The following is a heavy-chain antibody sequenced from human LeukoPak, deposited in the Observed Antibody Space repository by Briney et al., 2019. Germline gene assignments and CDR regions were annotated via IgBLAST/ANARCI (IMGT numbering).Heavy chain of an antibody. D-gene: IGHD3-10*01. Sequence: GGSLTLSCAASGCTFDDYTMHWVRQAPAKGLEWVSLISWVGGSTYYADSVKRRFTISRDNSKNSLYLQMNSLRTEDTALYYCAKDSDGSLDYWGQGTLVTVS. J-gene: IGHJ4*02. CDR3: AKDSDGSLDY. CDR1: GCTFDDYT. CDR2: ISWVGGST. V-gene: IGHV3-43*01.